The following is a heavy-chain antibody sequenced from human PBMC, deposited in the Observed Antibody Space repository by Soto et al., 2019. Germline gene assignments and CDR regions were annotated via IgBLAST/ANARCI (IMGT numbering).Heavy chain of an antibody. CDR3: ARSGEHWLSWFDP. J-gene: IGHJ5*02. CDR2: INHSGST. D-gene: IGHD6-19*01. Sequence: SETLSLTCAVYGGSFSGYYWSWIRQPPGKGLEWIGEINHSGSTNYNPSLKSRVTISVDTSKNQFSLKLSSVTAADTAVYYCARSGEHWLSWFDPWGQGTLVTVSS. CDR1: GGSFSGYY. V-gene: IGHV4-34*01.